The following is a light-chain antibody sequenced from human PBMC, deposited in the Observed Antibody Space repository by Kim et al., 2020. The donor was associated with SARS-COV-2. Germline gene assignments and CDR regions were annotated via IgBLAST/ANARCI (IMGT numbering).Light chain of an antibody. CDR3: CSYAGRYTWV. CDR1: SSDVGGYDY. Sequence: QSALTQPRSVSGSPGQSVTISCTGSSSDVGGYDYVSWSQQHPGKAPKLMIYDVRKRPSGVPDRFSGSKSGNTASLTISGLQADDEADYFCCSYAGRYTWVFGGGTKLTVL. J-gene: IGLJ3*02. V-gene: IGLV2-11*01. CDR2: DVR.